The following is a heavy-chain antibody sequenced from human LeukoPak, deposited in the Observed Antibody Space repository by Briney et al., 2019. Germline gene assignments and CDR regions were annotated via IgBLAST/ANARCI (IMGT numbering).Heavy chain of an antibody. CDR2: IYPGDSDT. Sequence: TRGESLKISCKGSGYSFTSYWIGWVRQMPGKGLEWMGIIYPGDSDTRYSPSFQGQVTISADKSISTAYLQWSSLKASDTAMYYCARPRKAMAPLWDFDIWGQGTMVTVSS. V-gene: IGHV5-51*01. J-gene: IGHJ3*02. D-gene: IGHD5-18*01. CDR1: GYSFTSYW. CDR3: ARPRKAMAPLWDFDI.